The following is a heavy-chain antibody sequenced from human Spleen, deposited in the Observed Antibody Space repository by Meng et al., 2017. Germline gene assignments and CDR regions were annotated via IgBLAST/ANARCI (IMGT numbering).Heavy chain of an antibody. D-gene: IGHD2-15*01. V-gene: IGHV4-61*01. CDR3: ARAFCRGGGCYTFDY. CDR2: IFYSGST. CDR1: GDSVSSANYY. J-gene: IGHJ4*02. Sequence: QLQESGPGLVRPLETLSLTCTVSGDSVSSANYYWSWIRQPPGKELEWIGYIFYSGSTIYNPSLKSRVTMSVDTSKNQFSLNLSSVTAADTAVYYCARAFCRGGGCYTFDYWGQGTLVTVSS.